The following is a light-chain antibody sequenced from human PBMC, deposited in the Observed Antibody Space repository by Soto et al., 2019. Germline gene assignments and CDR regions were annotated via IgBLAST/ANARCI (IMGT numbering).Light chain of an antibody. CDR3: HQYGSSPSYT. CDR1: QSVSSSSY. V-gene: IGKV3-20*01. CDR2: GAS. Sequence: EIVLTQSPGTLSLSPGEIATLSCRASQSVSSSSYLAWYQQKPGQAPRLLIYGASSRATGIPDRFSGSGSGTDFTLTISRLEPEDFAVYYCHQYGSSPSYTFGQGTKLEIK. J-gene: IGKJ2*01.